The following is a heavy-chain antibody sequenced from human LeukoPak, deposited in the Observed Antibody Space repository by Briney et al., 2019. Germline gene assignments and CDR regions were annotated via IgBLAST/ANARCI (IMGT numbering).Heavy chain of an antibody. J-gene: IGHJ3*02. CDR2: IGTAGDT. V-gene: IGHV3-13*01. CDR1: GFTFSSYD. Sequence: PGGSLRLSCAASGFTFSSYDMHWVRQVTGKGLEWVSTIGTAGDTYYPGSVKGRFTISRENAKNSLFLQMNSLRAGDTAVYYCARFGAAAGTDAFDIWGQGTMVTVSS. D-gene: IGHD6-13*01. CDR3: ARFGAAAGTDAFDI.